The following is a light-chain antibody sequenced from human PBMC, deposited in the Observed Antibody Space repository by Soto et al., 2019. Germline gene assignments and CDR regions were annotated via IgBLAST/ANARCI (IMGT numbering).Light chain of an antibody. Sequence: QSALTQPASVSGSPGQSITISCTGTSSDVGGYNYVSWYQQHPGKAPKLMIYEVSNRPSGVSNRFSGSESGNTASLTISGLQAEDEADYYCSSYTSSSTLXFGTGNKVTV. CDR3: SSYTSSSTLX. V-gene: IGLV2-14*01. J-gene: IGLJ1*01. CDR1: SSDVGGYNY. CDR2: EVS.